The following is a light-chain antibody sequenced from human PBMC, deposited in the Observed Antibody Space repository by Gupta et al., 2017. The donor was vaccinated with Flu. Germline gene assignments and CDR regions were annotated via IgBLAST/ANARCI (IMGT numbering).Light chain of an antibody. V-gene: IGLV1-44*01. CDR2: TNS. Sequence: QSVLTQPPSASGTPGQRVTISCSGSSSNIGSNTVSWYQQLPGTTPKLLIYTNSHRPSGVPDRFSGSKSGTSASLAISGLQSEDEADYYCATWDDSLNGYAFGSGTKVTVL. J-gene: IGLJ1*01. CDR1: SSNIGSNT. CDR3: ATWDDSLNGYA.